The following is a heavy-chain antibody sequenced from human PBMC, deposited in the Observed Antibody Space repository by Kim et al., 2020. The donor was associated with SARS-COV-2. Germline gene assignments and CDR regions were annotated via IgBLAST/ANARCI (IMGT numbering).Heavy chain of an antibody. CDR3: ASSGSQLTGDNAFDI. V-gene: IGHV4-59*01. Sequence: PSLKSRVTIPGDTSTNQFSLKLSSVTAADTAVYYCASSGSQLTGDNAFDIWGQGTMVTVSS. J-gene: IGHJ3*02. D-gene: IGHD1-1*01.